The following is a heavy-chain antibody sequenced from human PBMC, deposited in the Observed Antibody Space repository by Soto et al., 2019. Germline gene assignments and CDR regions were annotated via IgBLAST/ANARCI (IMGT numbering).Heavy chain of an antibody. CDR2: ISYDGNNK. CDR3: AREFYGDYNYYYGMDV. V-gene: IGHV3-30-3*01. J-gene: IGHJ6*02. D-gene: IGHD4-17*01. Sequence: GESLRLSCAASGFTFSSYAMHWVRQAPGKGLEWVAVISYDGNNKYYADSVKGRFTISRDNSKNTLYLQMNSLRAEDTAVYYCAREFYGDYNYYYGMDVWGQGTTVIVSS. CDR1: GFTFSSYA.